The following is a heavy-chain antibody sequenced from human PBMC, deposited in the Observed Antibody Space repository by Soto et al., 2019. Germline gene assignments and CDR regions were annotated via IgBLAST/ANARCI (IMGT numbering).Heavy chain of an antibody. Sequence: SETLSLTCTVSGGSISSYYWSWIRQPPGKGLEWIGYIYYSGSTNYNPSLKSRVTISVDTSKNQFSLKLSSVTAADTAVYYCARLRPYSNYADYWGQGTLVTVSS. V-gene: IGHV4-59*08. CDR2: IYYSGST. CDR1: GGSISSYY. D-gene: IGHD4-4*01. J-gene: IGHJ4*02. CDR3: ARLRPYSNYADY.